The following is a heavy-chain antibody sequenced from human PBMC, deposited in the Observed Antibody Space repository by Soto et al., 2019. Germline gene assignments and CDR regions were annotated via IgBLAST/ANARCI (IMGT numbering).Heavy chain of an antibody. CDR1: GGSIDYYR. J-gene: IGHJ6*02. CDR3: ARDSNSWFPEYGIVV. D-gene: IGHD6-13*01. Sequence: SETLSLTCTVSGGSIDYYRWSWIRQPPGKGLEWIGDISDSGSTNYNLSLRSRVTILVDTSKNQFSLKLNSVTAADTAVYYCARDSNSWFPEYGIVVWGQGTTVTVS. CDR2: ISDSGST. V-gene: IGHV4-59*01.